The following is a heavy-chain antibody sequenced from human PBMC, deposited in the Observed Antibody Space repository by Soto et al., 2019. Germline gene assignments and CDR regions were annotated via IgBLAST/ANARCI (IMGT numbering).Heavy chain of an antibody. J-gene: IGHJ6*02. CDR1: GGTFSNYG. CDR3: ARDRTSTLVDRYYSMDV. V-gene: IGHV1-69*01. D-gene: IGHD1-26*01. Sequence: QVQLVQSGAEVKKPGSSVTVSCKASGGTFSNYGISWLRQAPGQGLEWMGGIIPMFGTSNYAQKFQGRVTITADASTSTAYMELSSLRSEDTAVYYCARDRTSTLVDRYYSMDVWGQGTKVTVSS. CDR2: IIPMFGTS.